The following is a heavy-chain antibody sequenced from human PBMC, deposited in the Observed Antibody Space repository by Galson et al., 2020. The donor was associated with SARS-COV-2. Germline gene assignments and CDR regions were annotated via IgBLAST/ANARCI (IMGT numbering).Heavy chain of an antibody. CDR2: IYYSGST. CDR3: AREGLGYCSSTSWEEAFDP. Sequence: SETLSLTCTVSGGSISSYYWSWIRQPPGKGLEWIGYIYYSGSTNYNPSLKSRVTISVDTSKNQFSLKLSSVTAADTAVYYCAREGLGYCSSTSWEEAFDPWGQGTLVTVSS. J-gene: IGHJ5*02. V-gene: IGHV4-59*01. CDR1: GGSISSYY. D-gene: IGHD2-2*01.